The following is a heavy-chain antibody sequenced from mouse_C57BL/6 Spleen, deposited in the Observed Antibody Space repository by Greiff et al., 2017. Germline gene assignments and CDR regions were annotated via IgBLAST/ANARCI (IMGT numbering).Heavy chain of an antibody. CDR2: IHPSDSDT. D-gene: IGHD2-2*01. Sequence: QVQLQQPGAELVKPGASVKVSCKASGYTFTSYWMHWMTQRPGQGLEWIGRIHPSDSDTNYTQKFKGKATLTVDKSSSTAYMQLSSLTSEYAAVYYCAIQGGDDVNYYAMDYWGQGTSVTVSS. CDR3: AIQGGDDVNYYAMDY. J-gene: IGHJ4*01. V-gene: IGHV1-74*01. CDR1: GYTFTSYW.